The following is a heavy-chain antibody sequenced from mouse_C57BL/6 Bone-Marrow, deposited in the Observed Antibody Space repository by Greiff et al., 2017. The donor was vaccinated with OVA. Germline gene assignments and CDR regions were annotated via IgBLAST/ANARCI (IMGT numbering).Heavy chain of an antibody. V-gene: IGHV1-59*01. J-gene: IGHJ2*01. Sequence: QVQLQQPGAELVRPGTSVKLSCKASGYTFTSYWMHWVKQRPGQGLEWIGVIDPSDSYTNYNQKFKGKATLTVDTSSSTASMQLSSLTSEDSAVYYYERFDYDDDWGKGTTLTVSS. D-gene: IGHD2-4*01. CDR2: IDPSDSYT. CDR1: GYTFTSYW. CDR3: ERFDYDDD.